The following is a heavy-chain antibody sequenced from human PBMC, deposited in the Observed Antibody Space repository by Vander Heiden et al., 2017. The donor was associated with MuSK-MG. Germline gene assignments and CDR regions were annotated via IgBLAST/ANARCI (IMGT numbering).Heavy chain of an antibody. V-gene: IGHV3-30*04. D-gene: IGHD3-10*01. Sequence: QVQLVESEVGVVQPGRSLRLSCAASGFTFSSYAMNWVRQAPGKGLEWVAVISDDGRTKFFADSVRGRFSISRDNPENTLFLQMNNLRTEDTAVYHCVRESYGSGKSLGLFDCWGQGTLVTVSS. CDR3: VRESYGSGKSLGLFDC. CDR2: ISDDGRTK. CDR1: GFTFSSYA. J-gene: IGHJ4*02.